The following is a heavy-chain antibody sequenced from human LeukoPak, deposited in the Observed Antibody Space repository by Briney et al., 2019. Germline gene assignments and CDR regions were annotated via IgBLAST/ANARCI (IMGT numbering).Heavy chain of an antibody. CDR2: TSYIGSN. CDR3: ARDLVTVTKGFDI. CDR1: DDSSSSNY. Sequence: PSETLSLTCAVYDDSSSSNYWTWIRPPPGKGLEWIGYTSYIGSNNYNPSLKSRVTISIEPSKNQFSLKLSSVTVADTAVYYCARDLVTVTKGFDIWGQGTMVSVSS. V-gene: IGHV4-59*01. D-gene: IGHD4-17*01. J-gene: IGHJ3*02.